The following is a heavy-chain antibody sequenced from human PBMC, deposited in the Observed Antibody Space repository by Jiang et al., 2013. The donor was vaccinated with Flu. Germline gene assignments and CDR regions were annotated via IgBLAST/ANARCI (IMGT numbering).Heavy chain of an antibody. D-gene: IGHD3-9*01. J-gene: IGHJ3*02. CDR1: GGSFSGYY. V-gene: IGHV4-34*01. CDR2: INHSGST. CDR3: ASLILTGYDGDYADAFDI. Sequence: KPSETLSLTCAVYGGSFSGYYWSWIRQPPGKGLEWIGEINHSGSTNYNPSLKSRVTISVDTSKNQFSLKLSSVTAADTAVYYCASLILTGYDGDYADAFDIWGQGTMVTVSS.